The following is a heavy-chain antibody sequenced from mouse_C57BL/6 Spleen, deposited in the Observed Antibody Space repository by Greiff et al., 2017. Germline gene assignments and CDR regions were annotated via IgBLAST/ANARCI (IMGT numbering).Heavy chain of an antibody. CDR2: IYPGSGST. CDR3: ARRASYSNPYYYAMDY. CDR1: GYTFTSYW. J-gene: IGHJ4*01. Sequence: VQLQQPGAELVKPGASVKMSCKASGYTFTSYWITWVKQRPGQGLEWIGDIYPGSGSTNYNEKFKSKATLTVDTSYSTAYMQLSSLTSEDSAVYYCARRASYSNPYYYAMDYWGQGTSVTVSS. D-gene: IGHD2-5*01. V-gene: IGHV1-55*01.